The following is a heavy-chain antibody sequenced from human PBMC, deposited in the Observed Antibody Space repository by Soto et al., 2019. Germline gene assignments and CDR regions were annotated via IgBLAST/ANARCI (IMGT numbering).Heavy chain of an antibody. CDR2: ISGSGGST. V-gene: IGHV3-23*01. CDR1: GFTFSSYA. J-gene: IGHJ1*01. D-gene: IGHD3-16*01. Sequence: VGSLRVSCAASGFTFSSYAMSWVRQAPGKGLEWVSAISGSGGSTYYADSVKGRFTISRDNSKNTLYLQMNSLRAEDTAVYYCAKDPTDYVWGSTGPPEYFQHWGQGTLVTVSS. CDR3: AKDPTDYVWGSTGPPEYFQH.